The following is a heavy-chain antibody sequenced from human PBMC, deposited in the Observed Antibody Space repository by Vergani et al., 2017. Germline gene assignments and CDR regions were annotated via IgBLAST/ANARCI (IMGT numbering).Heavy chain of an antibody. J-gene: IGHJ5*02. CDR2: IRSKAYGGTT. Sequence: EVQLVESGGGLVQPGRSLRLSCTASGFTFGDYAMSWVRQAPGKGLEWVGFIRSKAYGGTTEYAASVKGRFTISRDDSKSIAYLQMNSLRAEDTAVYYCARRTRSGWARGVWFDPWGQGTLVTVSS. CDR1: GFTFGDYA. V-gene: IGHV3-49*04. D-gene: IGHD6-19*01. CDR3: ARRTRSGWARGVWFDP.